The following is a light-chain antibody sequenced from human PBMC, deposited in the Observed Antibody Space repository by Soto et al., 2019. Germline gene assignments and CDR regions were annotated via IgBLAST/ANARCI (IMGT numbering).Light chain of an antibody. CDR1: YIGRRG. V-gene: IGLV3-21*02. Sequence: SYVLTQPPSVSVAPGQTARITCGGLYIGRRGVHWYQQKPGQAPVLVVSEDRDRPSGIPERFSGSNSENTATLTISRVEAGDEADYFSQVWDSASDHVVFGGGTKLTVL. CDR3: QVWDSASDHVV. CDR2: EDR. J-gene: IGLJ2*01.